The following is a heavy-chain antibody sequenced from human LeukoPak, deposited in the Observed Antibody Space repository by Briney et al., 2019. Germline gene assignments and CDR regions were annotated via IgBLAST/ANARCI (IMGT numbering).Heavy chain of an antibody. CDR1: GFTFTNSY. CDR3: ARSIMLASTWAY. J-gene: IGHJ4*02. V-gene: IGHV1-2*02. D-gene: IGHD2-8*01. CDR2: IDPNSGGT. Sequence: ASVKVSCKASGFTFTNSYIQWVRQAPGHGLEWMGWIDPNSGGTKYAQRFQGRVTMTRDTSISTAYMELSRLRSDDTAVFYCARSIMLASTWAYWGQGTLVIVSS.